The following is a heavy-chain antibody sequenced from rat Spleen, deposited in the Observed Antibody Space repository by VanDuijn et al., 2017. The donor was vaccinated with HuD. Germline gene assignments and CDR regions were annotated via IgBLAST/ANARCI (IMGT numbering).Heavy chain of an antibody. V-gene: IGHV5-25*01. CDR2: ISISGDDT. J-gene: IGHJ2*01. Sequence: EVQLVESGGGLVQPGRSMKLSCAASGFTFSNYYMAWVRQAPTKGLEWVASISISGDDTYYRDSVKGRFTISRDDAKSTLYLQMDSLRSEDTATYYCTTGRSHYFDYWGQGVMVTVSS. CDR3: TTGRSHYFDY. CDR1: GFTFSNYY. D-gene: IGHD1-11*01.